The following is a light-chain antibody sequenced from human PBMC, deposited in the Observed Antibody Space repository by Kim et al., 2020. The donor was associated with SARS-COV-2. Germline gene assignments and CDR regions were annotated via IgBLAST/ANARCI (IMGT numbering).Light chain of an antibody. CDR1: STAVGGYNY. J-gene: IGLJ2*01. CDR2: GVS. V-gene: IGLV2-14*03. Sequence: SITISCTGNSTAVGGYNYVSWHQQHPGKAPRLFIYGVSKRPSGVSDRFSGSKSCITASLTISGLQAEDEADYYCSSYTGGSTFVVFGGGTQLTVL. CDR3: SSYTGGSTFVV.